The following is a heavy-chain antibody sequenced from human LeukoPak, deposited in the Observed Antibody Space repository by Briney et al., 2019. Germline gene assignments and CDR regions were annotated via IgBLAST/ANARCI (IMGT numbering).Heavy chain of an antibody. J-gene: IGHJ4*02. Sequence: GGSLRLSCAASGFTFSSYAMSWVRQAPGKGLEWVSAINGSGGSTYYADSVKGRFTISRDNSKNTLYLQMNSLRAEDTAVYYCAKERYRNWNDVVLGYYFDYWGQGTLVTVSS. CDR1: GFTFSSYA. D-gene: IGHD1-20*01. V-gene: IGHV3-23*01. CDR2: INGSGGST. CDR3: AKERYRNWNDVVLGYYFDY.